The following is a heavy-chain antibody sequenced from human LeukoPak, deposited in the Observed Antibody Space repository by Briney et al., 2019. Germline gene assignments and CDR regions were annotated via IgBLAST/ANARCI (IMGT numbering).Heavy chain of an antibody. Sequence: ASVKVSCKASGYTFTSYGISWVRQAPGQGLEWMGWISAYNGNTNYAQKLQGRVTMTEDTSTDTAYMELSSLRSEDTAVYYCAILFHGGFDPWGQGTLVTVSS. CDR1: GYTFTSYG. CDR2: ISAYNGNT. CDR3: AILFHGGFDP. J-gene: IGHJ5*02. D-gene: IGHD2-21*01. V-gene: IGHV1-18*01.